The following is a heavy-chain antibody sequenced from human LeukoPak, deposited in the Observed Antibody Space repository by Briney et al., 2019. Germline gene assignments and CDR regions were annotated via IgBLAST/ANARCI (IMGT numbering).Heavy chain of an antibody. Sequence: SETLSLTCTVSGDSISSSGYYWGWIRQPPGKGLEWIVSIYCCGNTFHNPSLKSRVTISVDKSKNQFSLKLSSVTAADTAVYYCAGDWGYSSSWYSFDPWGQGTLVTVSS. V-gene: IGHV4-39*02. J-gene: IGHJ5*02. CDR2: IYCCGNT. D-gene: IGHD6-13*01. CDR3: AGDWGYSSSWYSFDP. CDR1: GDSISSSGYY.